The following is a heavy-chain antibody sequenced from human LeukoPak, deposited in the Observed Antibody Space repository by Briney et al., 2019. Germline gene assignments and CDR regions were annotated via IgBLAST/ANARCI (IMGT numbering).Heavy chain of an antibody. CDR3: TRDPSDY. Sequence: PGGSLRLSCAASGFTFSSYEMNWVRQAPGKGLEWVSSIGSSPTYTSYAASVKGRFTISRDNAKNSLFLQMNSLTAEDTAVYYCTRDPSDYWGQGTLVTVSS. V-gene: IGHV3-21*06. CDR2: IGSSPTYT. J-gene: IGHJ4*02. CDR1: GFTFSSYE.